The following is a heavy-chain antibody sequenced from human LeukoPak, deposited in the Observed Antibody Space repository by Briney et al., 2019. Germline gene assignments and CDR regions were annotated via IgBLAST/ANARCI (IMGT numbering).Heavy chain of an antibody. V-gene: IGHV3-7*01. J-gene: IGHJ4*02. Sequence: GGSLRLSCAASGFTFSSYWMSWVRQAPGKGLEWVANIKQDGSEKYYVDSVKGRFTISRDNAKNSLYLQMNSLRAEDTAVYYCASLYYSGTSCYREEGFDYWGQGTLVTVSS. CDR3: ASLYYSGTSCYREEGFDY. CDR2: IKQDGSEK. CDR1: GFTFSSYW. D-gene: IGHD2-2*01.